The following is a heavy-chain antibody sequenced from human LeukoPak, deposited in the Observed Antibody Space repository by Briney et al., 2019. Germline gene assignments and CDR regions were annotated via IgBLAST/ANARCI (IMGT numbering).Heavy chain of an antibody. CDR3: ATYDYYDSSGYDY. CDR2: INPNSGGT. J-gene: IGHJ4*02. D-gene: IGHD3-22*01. CDR1: GYTFTGYY. V-gene: IGHV1-2*02. Sequence: ASVKVSCKASGYTFTGYYMHWVRQAPGQGLEWMGWINPNSGGTNYAQKFQGRVTMTRDTSISTAYMELSRLRPGDKAVYYCATYDYYDSSGYDYWGQGTLVTVSS.